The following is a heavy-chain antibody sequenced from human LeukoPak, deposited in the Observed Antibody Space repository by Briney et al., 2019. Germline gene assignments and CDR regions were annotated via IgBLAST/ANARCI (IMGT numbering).Heavy chain of an antibody. CDR1: GGSISSYY. D-gene: IGHD3-22*01. CDR2: IYNSGNT. J-gene: IGHJ4*02. CDR3: AREYHYYDTRGYYYFDY. V-gene: IGHV4-4*07. Sequence: SETLSLTCTVSGGSISSYYWSWIRQPAGKGLEWIGRIYNSGNTNYNPSLQSRVTMSVDSSKNQFSLRLSSVTAADTAVYYCAREYHYYDTRGYYYFDYWGQGTLVTVSS.